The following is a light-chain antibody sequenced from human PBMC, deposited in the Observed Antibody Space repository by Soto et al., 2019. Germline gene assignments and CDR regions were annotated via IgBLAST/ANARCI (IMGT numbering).Light chain of an antibody. J-gene: IGKJ1*01. CDR2: GAS. V-gene: IGKV3-15*01. CDR3: QQFHNWPRT. Sequence: EIVMTQSPATMSVSPGEIATLSCRASQSMGSNVAWYQQKPGQAPRLIIYGASTRAAGIPARFSGSGSGTECTLTITSLQSEDVAVYYCQQFHNWPRTLGQGTKVDIK. CDR1: QSMGSN.